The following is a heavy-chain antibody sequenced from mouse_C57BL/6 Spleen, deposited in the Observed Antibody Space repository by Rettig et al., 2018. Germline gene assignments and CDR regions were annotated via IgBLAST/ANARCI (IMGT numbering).Heavy chain of an antibody. D-gene: IGHD2-2*01. Sequence: QVQLQQSGAELMKPGASVKLSCKATGYTFTGYWIEWVKQRPGHGLELIGQILPGSGSTNYNEKFKGKATFTADTSSNTAYMQLSSLTTEDSAIYYCARRRRPYGYDKGAMDYWGQGTSVTVSS. V-gene: IGHV1-9*01. CDR3: ARRRRPYGYDKGAMDY. J-gene: IGHJ4*01. CDR2: ILPGSGST. CDR1: GYTFTGYW.